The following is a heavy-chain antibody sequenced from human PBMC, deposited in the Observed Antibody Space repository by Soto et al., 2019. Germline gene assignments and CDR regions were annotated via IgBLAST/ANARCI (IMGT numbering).Heavy chain of an antibody. CDR2: IYWHDDK. V-gene: IGHV2-5*01. CDR3: AHIHFSGEYFDF. J-gene: IGHJ4*02. D-gene: IGHD3-3*02. Sequence: SGPTLVNPTQTLTLTCTFSGFSLSTTGVGVGWIRQPPGKALEWLALIYWHDDKRYRPFLKSRLTITKDTSKNQVVLTMTYMDPVDTATYFFAHIHFSGEYFDFWGRGILVTVSS. CDR1: GFSLSTTGVG.